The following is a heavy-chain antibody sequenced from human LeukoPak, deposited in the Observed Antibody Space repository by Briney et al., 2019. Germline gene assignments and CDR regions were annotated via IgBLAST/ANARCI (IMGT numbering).Heavy chain of an antibody. J-gene: IGHJ3*02. CDR3: VKVDNYGGGAFDI. Sequence: PGGSLRLSCSASGFTFSSYAMHWVRQAPGKGLKYVSAINSDGGSTYFADSVKGRFTISRDNSKNTLYLQMSSLRADDTAVYYCVKVDNYGGGAFDIWGRGTMVTVFS. V-gene: IGHV3-64D*06. D-gene: IGHD2-2*03. CDR1: GFTFSSYA. CDR2: INSDGGST.